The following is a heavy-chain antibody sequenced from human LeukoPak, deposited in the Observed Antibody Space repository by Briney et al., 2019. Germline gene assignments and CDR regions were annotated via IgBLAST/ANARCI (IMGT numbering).Heavy chain of an antibody. D-gene: IGHD3-22*01. CDR1: GFTFSSYG. J-gene: IGHJ4*02. CDR3: ARDLLGDSSGYYAYYFDY. CDR2: IRYDGSNK. V-gene: IGHV3-30*02. Sequence: GGSLRLSCAASGFTFSSYGMHWVRQAPGKGLEWVAFIRYDGSNKYYADSVKGRFTISRDNSKNTLYLQMNSLRAEDTAVYYCARDLLGDSSGYYAYYFDYWGQGTLVTVSS.